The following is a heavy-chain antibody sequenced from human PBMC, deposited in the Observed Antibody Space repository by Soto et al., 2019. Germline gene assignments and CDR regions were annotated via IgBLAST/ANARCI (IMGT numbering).Heavy chain of an antibody. CDR1: GFTFSSYA. V-gene: IGHV3-23*01. J-gene: IGHJ1*01. Sequence: HPGGSLRLSCAASGFTFSSYAMSWVRQAPGKGLEWVSAISGSGGSTYYADSVKGRFTISRDNSKNPLYLQMNSLRAEDTAVYYCAKIPIYCSGGSCPAEYFQHWGQGTLVTVSS. D-gene: IGHD2-15*01. CDR3: AKIPIYCSGGSCPAEYFQH. CDR2: ISGSGGST.